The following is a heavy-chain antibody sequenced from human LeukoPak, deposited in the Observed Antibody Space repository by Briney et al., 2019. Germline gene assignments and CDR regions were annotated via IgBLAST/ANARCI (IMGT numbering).Heavy chain of an antibody. CDR2: IIPIFGTA. CDR3: ARAPLGNWNRERAIEDAGYFDY. V-gene: IGHV1-69*05. CDR1: GGTFSSYA. Sequence: ASVKVSCKASGGTFSSYAISWVRQAPGQGLEWMGGIIPIFGTANYAQKFQGRVTITTDESTSTAYMELSSLRSEDTAVYYCARAPLGNWNRERAIEDAGYFDYWGQGTLVTVFS. D-gene: IGHD1/OR15-1a*01. J-gene: IGHJ4*02.